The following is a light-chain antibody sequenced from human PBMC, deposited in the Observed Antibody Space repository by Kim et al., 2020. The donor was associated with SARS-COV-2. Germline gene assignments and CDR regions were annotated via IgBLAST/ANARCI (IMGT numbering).Light chain of an antibody. V-gene: IGLV2-11*01. CDR1: SSDVGGYNY. J-gene: IGLJ2*01. Sequence: QSVTISCTGTSSDVGGYNYVSWYQQHPGKAPKRMIYDVSKRPSGVPDRFSGSKSGNTASLTISGLQAEDEADYYCCSYAGSYTFVVFGGGTQLTVL. CDR3: CSYAGSYTFVV. CDR2: DVS.